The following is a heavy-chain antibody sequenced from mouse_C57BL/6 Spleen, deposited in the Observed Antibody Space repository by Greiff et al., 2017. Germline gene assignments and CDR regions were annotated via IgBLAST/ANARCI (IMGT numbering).Heavy chain of an antibody. CDR3: ARKLLRYPFDY. CDR1: GYTFTDYY. J-gene: IGHJ2*01. D-gene: IGHD1-1*01. V-gene: IGHV1-26*01. Sequence: EVQLQQSGPELVKPGASVKISCKASGYTFTDYYMNWVKQSHGKSLEWIGDINPNNGGTSYNQKFKGKATLTVDKSSSTAYMELRSLTSEDSAVYYCARKLLRYPFDYWGQGTTLTVSS. CDR2: INPNNGGT.